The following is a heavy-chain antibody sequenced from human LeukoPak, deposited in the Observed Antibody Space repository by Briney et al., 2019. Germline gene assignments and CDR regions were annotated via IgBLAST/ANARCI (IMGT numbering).Heavy chain of an antibody. J-gene: IGHJ4*02. D-gene: IGHD3-10*01. CDR3: ARDFAREFTIDY. V-gene: IGHV3-48*01. Sequence: TGGSLRLSCAASGFTFSNYNMNWVRQPPGKGLQWVSYISSSSNIIYYADSVKGRFTISRDNAKNSLFLQMNSLRAEDTAVYYCARDFAREFTIDYWGQGTLDTVSS. CDR1: GFTFSNYN. CDR2: ISSSSNII.